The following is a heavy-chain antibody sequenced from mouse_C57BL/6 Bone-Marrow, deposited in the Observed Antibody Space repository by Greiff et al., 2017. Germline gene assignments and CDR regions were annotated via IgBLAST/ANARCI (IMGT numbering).Heavy chain of an antibody. J-gene: IGHJ3*01. V-gene: IGHV5-4*01. CDR1: GFTFSSYA. CDR2: ISAGGSYT. Sequence: EVQLVESGGGLVKPGGSLKLSCAASGFTFSSYAMSWVRQTPEKRLEWVATISAGGSYTYYPDNVKGRFTISRDHAKNNLYQQMNQMMSEDTAMYYGARVMGPWFANWGKGTLVTVAA. CDR3: ARVMGPWFAN. D-gene: IGHD2-3*01.